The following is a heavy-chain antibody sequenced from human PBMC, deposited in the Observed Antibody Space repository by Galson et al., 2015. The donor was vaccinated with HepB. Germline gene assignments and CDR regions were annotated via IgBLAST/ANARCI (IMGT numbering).Heavy chain of an antibody. J-gene: IGHJ3*02. CDR3: ARGPGTLNI. V-gene: IGHV6-1*01. Sequence: CAISGDSVSSNSATWNWIRQSPSRGLEWLGRTYYRSKWYSAYAVSMKSRLTIKADTSKNQFSLQLNSVTPDDAAVYYCARGPGTLNIWGQGTTVTVSS. CDR2: TYYRSKWYS. D-gene: IGHD1-1*01. CDR1: GDSVSSNSAT.